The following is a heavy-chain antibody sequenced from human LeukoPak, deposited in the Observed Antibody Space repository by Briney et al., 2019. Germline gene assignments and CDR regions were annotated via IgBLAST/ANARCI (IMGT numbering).Heavy chain of an antibody. Sequence: ASVKVSCKTSGYIFTSADINWVRQATGQGLEWMGYINPNTGKTGYAQKFQGRVTFTRNTAINTAYLELSSLTSEDTVVYYCARVSGDYLYVPYDPWGQGTLVTVSS. CDR2: INPNTGKT. J-gene: IGHJ5*02. V-gene: IGHV1-8*03. CDR3: ARVSGDYLYVPYDP. CDR1: GYIFTSAD. D-gene: IGHD4-17*01.